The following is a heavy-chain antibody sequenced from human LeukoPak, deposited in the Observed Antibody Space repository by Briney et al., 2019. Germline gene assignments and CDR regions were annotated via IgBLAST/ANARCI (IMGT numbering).Heavy chain of an antibody. CDR1: GFTFSSYA. Sequence: GGSLRLSCAASGFTFSSYALNWVRQAPGKGLEWLSYISSSGTTVYCADSVKGRFTISRDNADNSLYLQMNSLRAEDTAVYYCARALPIDYWGQGTLVTVSP. CDR3: ARALPIDY. J-gene: IGHJ4*02. CDR2: ISSSGTTV. V-gene: IGHV3-48*03.